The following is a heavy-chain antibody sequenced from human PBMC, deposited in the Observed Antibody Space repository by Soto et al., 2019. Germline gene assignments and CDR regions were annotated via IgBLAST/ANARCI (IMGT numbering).Heavy chain of an antibody. Sequence: QVQLQESGPGLVKPSETLSLTCAVSGASIRSYHWSWIRQPAGKGLEWIGRMQHTGNTNYNPSLKRCVTMSVDTSKNQISLNMATDTAADTAFYFCAKDVSSRRWFDPWGQGILVIVSS. V-gene: IGHV4-4*07. CDR3: AKDVSSRRWFDP. D-gene: IGHD3-16*01. J-gene: IGHJ5*02. CDR2: MQHTGNT. CDR1: GASIRSYH.